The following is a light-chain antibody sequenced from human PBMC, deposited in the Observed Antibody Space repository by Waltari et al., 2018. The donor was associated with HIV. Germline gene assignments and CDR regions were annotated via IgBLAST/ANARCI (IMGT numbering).Light chain of an antibody. J-gene: IGKJ4*01. V-gene: IGKV3-11*01. CDR2: DAS. CDR3: QLRSNWPP. CDR1: QGVSTY. Sequence: EIVLPQSPATLSLSPGERATLSCSAGQGVSTYLAWYQQKPSQAPSLLIYDASTRATGVPGRFSGSGAETDFSLPISNIEPEDFAFDDGQLRSNWPPFGGGTKVEI.